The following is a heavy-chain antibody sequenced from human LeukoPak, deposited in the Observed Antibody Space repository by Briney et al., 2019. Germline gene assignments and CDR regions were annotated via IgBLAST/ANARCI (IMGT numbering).Heavy chain of an antibody. CDR1: RFSFSDYY. D-gene: IGHD6-13*01. J-gene: IGHJ4*02. Sequence: PGGSLRLSCAASRFSFSDYYMSWFRQAPGKGLEWISYISSSGSTIYYAGSLKGRFTISRDNVKNSLSLQMNSLRAEDTAVYYCARARWAAVGSYYLDYWGQGTLVTVSS. CDR3: ARARWAAVGSYYLDY. V-gene: IGHV3-11*01. CDR2: ISSSGSTI.